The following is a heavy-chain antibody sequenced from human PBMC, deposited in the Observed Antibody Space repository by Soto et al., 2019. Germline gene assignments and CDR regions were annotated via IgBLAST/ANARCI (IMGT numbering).Heavy chain of an antibody. CDR1: GFTFSSYW. J-gene: IGHJ6*02. CDR3: ARDGYSRGYYYYGMDV. Sequence: GVLRLSCAASGFTFSSYWMSWVLQAPGKGLEWVANIKQDGSEKYYVDSVKGRFTISRDNAKNSLYLQMNSLRAEDTAVYYCARDGYSRGYYYYGMDVWGQGTTVTVSS. D-gene: IGHD4-4*01. CDR2: IKQDGSEK. V-gene: IGHV3-7*03.